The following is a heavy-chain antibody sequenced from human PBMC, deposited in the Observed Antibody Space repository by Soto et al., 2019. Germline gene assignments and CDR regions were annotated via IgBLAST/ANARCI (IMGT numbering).Heavy chain of an antibody. Sequence: EVQLVESGGGLVQPGGSLRLSCAASGFTFSSYDMHWFRQPTEKGLEWVSAIGTAGDTYYPGSVKGRSTISREKAKSSLYLQMNSLRAGDTALYYCARYPPGGYHYNYGLDVWGQGTTVTVSS. CDR3: ARYPPGGYHYNYGLDV. V-gene: IGHV3-13*04. D-gene: IGHD3-22*01. J-gene: IGHJ6*02. CDR1: GFTFSSYD. CDR2: IGTAGDT.